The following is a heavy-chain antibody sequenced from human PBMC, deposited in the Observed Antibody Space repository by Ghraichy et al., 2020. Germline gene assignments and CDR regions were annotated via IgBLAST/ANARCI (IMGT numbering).Heavy chain of an antibody. CDR1: GGSLKTLA. D-gene: IGHD6-6*01. CDR3: AKKSSVARRAYWYFTL. CDR2: IIPLFGEA. V-gene: IGHV1-69*13. Sequence: SVKVSCKASGGSLKTLAISWLRQAPGQGLEWIGGIIPLFGEATYAQPFHGRLTLTADESTDTAYMELSSLRFDDMAIYYWAKKSSVARRAYWYFTLWGSGTQVTVSS. J-gene: IGHJ2*01.